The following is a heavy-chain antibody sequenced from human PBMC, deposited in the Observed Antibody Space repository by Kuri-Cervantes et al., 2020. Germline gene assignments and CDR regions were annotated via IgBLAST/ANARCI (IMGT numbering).Heavy chain of an antibody. D-gene: IGHD2-15*01. Sequence: ASVKVSCKASGYTFTSYGISWVRQAPGQGLEWMGWISAYNGNTNYAQKLQGRVTMTRDTSTSTAYMELGNLRSEDTAVYYCARRQLGYCSGGSCPTYYYYYMDVWGKGTTVTVSS. V-gene: IGHV1-18*01. CDR3: ARRQLGYCSGGSCPTYYYYYMDV. CDR2: ISAYNGNT. J-gene: IGHJ6*03. CDR1: GYTFTSYG.